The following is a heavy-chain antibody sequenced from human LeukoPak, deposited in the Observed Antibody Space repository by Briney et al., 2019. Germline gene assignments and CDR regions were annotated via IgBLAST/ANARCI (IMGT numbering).Heavy chain of an antibody. D-gene: IGHD3-22*01. J-gene: IGHJ4*02. CDR3: ARADSSGYYWVFDY. CDR1: GGTFSSYA. CDR2: IIPIFGTA. Sequence: ASVKVSCKASGGTFSSYAISWVRQAPGQGLEWMGGIIPIFGTANYAQKFQGRVTTTADESTSTAYMELSSLRSEDTAVYYCARADSSGYYWVFDYWGQGTLVTVSS. V-gene: IGHV1-69*13.